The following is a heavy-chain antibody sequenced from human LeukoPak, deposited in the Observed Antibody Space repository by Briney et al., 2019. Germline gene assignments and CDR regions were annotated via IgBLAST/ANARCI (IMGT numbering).Heavy chain of an antibody. CDR3: ARGGSGSSDYYYYYMDV. Sequence: GSSVKVSCKASGGTFSSSAISWVRQAPGQGLEWLGGIIPIFGSSNYAQNFQDRVTITADESTSTAYMELSSLRSEDTAVYYCARGGSGSSDYYYYYMDVWGEGTAVTVSS. CDR2: IIPIFGSS. D-gene: IGHD3-10*01. J-gene: IGHJ6*03. V-gene: IGHV1-69*01. CDR1: GGTFSSSA.